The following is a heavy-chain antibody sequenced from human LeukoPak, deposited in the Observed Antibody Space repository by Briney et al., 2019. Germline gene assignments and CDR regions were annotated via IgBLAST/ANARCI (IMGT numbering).Heavy chain of an antibody. CDR1: GGTFSSYA. J-gene: IGHJ6*03. V-gene: IGHV1-69*05. CDR2: IIPIFGTA. D-gene: IGHD6-13*01. Sequence: ALVKVSCKASGGTFSSYAISWVRQAPGQGLEWMGGIIPIFGTANYAQKFQGRVTITTDESTSTAYMELSSLRSEDTAVYYCARDSRSSWYRGYYYYYYMGVWGKGTTVTVSS. CDR3: ARDSRSSWYRGYYYYYYMGV.